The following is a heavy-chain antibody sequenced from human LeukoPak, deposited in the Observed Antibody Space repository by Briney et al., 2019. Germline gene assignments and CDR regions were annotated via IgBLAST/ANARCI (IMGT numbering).Heavy chain of an antibody. V-gene: IGHV1-69*01. Sequence: ASVKVSCKASGGTFSSYAISWVRQAPGQGLEWMGGIIPIFGTANYAQKFQGRVTITADESTSTAYMELSSLRSEDTAVYYCARGGPFPSGSSSREYYLDYWGQGTLVTVSS. J-gene: IGHJ4*02. CDR2: IIPIFGTA. D-gene: IGHD6-6*01. CDR1: GGTFSSYA. CDR3: ARGGPFPSGSSSREYYLDY.